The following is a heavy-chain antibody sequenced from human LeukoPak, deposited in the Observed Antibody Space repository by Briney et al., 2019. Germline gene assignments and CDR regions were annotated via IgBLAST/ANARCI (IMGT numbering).Heavy chain of an antibody. Sequence: SETLSLTCTVSGGSISSSTYYWGWIRQPPGKGLEWIGSIYYSGSTYYNPSLKSRVTISVDASKNNCSVKLSSVAAADTAVYYCARQTETSGADSWGQGTLVTVSS. CDR1: GGSISSSTYY. CDR3: ARQTETSGADS. V-gene: IGHV4-39*01. CDR2: IYYSGST. J-gene: IGHJ4*02. D-gene: IGHD1-14*01.